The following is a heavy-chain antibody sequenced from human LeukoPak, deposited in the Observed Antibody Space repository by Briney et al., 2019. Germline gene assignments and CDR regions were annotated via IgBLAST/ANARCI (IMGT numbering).Heavy chain of an antibody. CDR1: GFTLSENN. Sequence: GGSLRLSCAASGFTLSENNVHWVRQAPGKGLEWVALISNDGNSKDYADSVKGRFTLSGDNSKTTVYLQMNSLRAEDTAVYYCASGGGWVFNNWGQGTLVTVSS. D-gene: IGHD6-19*01. V-gene: IGHV3-30-3*01. CDR2: ISNDGNSK. J-gene: IGHJ4*02. CDR3: ASGGGWVFNN.